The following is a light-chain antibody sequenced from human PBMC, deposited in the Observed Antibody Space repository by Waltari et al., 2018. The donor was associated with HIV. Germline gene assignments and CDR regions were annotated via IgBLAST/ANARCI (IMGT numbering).Light chain of an antibody. CDR1: QSISSW. CDR2: RAS. V-gene: IGKV1-5*03. CDR3: QQYDNYLWT. J-gene: IGKJ1*01. Sequence: DIQMTQSPFTLSASVGDRVTITCRASQSISSWLAWYQQKPGNVPKLLIYRASTLESGVPSRFSGSDSGTEFTLTISSLQPDDFATYYCQQYDNYLWTFGQGTKVEIK.